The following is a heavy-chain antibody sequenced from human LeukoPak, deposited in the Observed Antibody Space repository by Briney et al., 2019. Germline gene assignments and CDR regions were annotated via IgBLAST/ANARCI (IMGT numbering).Heavy chain of an antibody. V-gene: IGHV3-23*03. D-gene: IGHD3-3*01. CDR1: GFTFSSYA. J-gene: IGHJ4*02. CDR3: AKDENYDFWSGADY. CDR2: IYSGGST. Sequence: GGSLGLSCAASGFTFSSYAMSWVRQAPGKGLEWVSVIYSGGSTYYADSVKGRFTISRDNSKNTLYLQMNSLRAEDTAVYYCAKDENYDFWSGADYWGQGTLVTVSS.